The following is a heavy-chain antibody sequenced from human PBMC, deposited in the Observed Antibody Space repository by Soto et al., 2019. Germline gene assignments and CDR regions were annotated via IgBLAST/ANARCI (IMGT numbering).Heavy chain of an antibody. CDR1: GGSISSGGYS. V-gene: IGHV4-30-2*01. CDR3: ARVTDR. CDR2: IYHSGST. Sequence: SETLSLTCAVFGGSISSGGYSWSWIRQPPGKGLEWIGYIYHSGSTYYNPSLKSRVTISVDRSKNQFSLKLSSVTAADTAVYYCARVTDRWGQGTLVNVSS. J-gene: IGHJ5*02.